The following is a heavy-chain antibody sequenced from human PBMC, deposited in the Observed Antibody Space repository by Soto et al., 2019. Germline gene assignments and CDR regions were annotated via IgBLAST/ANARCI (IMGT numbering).Heavy chain of an antibody. D-gene: IGHD2-15*01. CDR2: IYYTGST. J-gene: IGHJ5*02. CDR3: ARHEDCNGVTRSTGRWFAP. Sequence: RKGLEWIGYIYYTGSTNYNPSLKGRVTISVDTSKNQFSLKLSSVSAADTAVYYCARHEDCNGVTRSTGRWFAPWGHGTLVIVFS. V-gene: IGHV4-59*08.